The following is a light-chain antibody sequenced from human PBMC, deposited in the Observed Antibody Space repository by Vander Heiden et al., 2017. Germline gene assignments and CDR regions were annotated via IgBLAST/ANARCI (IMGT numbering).Light chain of an antibody. Sequence: SYELTQPPSVSVSPGQTASITCSGDKLGDKYACWYQQKPGQSPVQVIYQDSKRPPGIPERFSGSNSGNTATLTISGTQAMDEADYYCQAWDSSTHVVFGGGTKLTVL. CDR1: KLGDKY. CDR2: QDS. J-gene: IGLJ2*01. CDR3: QAWDSSTHVV. V-gene: IGLV3-1*01.